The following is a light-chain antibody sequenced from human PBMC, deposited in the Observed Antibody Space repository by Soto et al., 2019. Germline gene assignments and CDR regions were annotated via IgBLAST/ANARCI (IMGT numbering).Light chain of an antibody. CDR2: SNN. CDR1: ISIIGSNT. Sequence: QSVLTQPPSASGTPGQRVTISCSGSISIIGSNTVNWYQQLPGTAPKLLIYSNNQRPSGVPDRFSGSKSGTSASLAISGLQSEDEADYYCAAWDDSLNGRVFGGGTKLTVL. CDR3: AAWDDSLNGRV. J-gene: IGLJ3*02. V-gene: IGLV1-44*01.